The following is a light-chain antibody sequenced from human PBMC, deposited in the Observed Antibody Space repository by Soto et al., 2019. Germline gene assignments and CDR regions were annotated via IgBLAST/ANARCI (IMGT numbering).Light chain of an antibody. CDR3: QQYYGTPLT. J-gene: IGKJ4*01. CDR1: QSVLYSSNNKDY. Sequence: DIVMTQSPDSLAVSLGERATINCKSSQSVLYSSNNKDYLAWYQQKPGQSPKLLIYWASTRASGVPDRFSGSGSGTDFTLTISSLQAEDVAVYYCQQYYGTPLTFGGGTKVEIK. V-gene: IGKV4-1*01. CDR2: WAS.